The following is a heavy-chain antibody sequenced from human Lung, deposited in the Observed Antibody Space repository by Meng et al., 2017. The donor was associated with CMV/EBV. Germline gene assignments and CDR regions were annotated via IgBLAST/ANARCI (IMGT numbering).Heavy chain of an antibody. CDR3: ARDPTDSSDWNEVSDY. CDR2: ISTYNDNT. CDR1: GYTFTTYG. J-gene: IGHJ4*02. D-gene: IGHD6-19*01. Sequence: ASVXVSXKASGYTFTTYGISWVRQAPGQGLEWMGWISTYNDNTNYAENLRGRVTMTTDTSTSTAYMELRSLTSDDTAVYYCARDPTDSSDWNEVSDYWGQRTXVTVSS. V-gene: IGHV1-18*01.